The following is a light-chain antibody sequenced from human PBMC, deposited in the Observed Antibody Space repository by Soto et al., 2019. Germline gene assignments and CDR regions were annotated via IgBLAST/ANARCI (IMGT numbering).Light chain of an antibody. CDR1: SSDVGGYNY. CDR2: DVT. V-gene: IGLV2-11*01. Sequence: QSVLTQPRSVPGSPGQSVTISCTGSSSDVGGYNYVSWYQQHPGKAPKLMIYDVTRRPSGVPDRFSGSKSGNTASLTISGLQAEDETDYYCSSYAGSYTYVFGTGTKVTVL. J-gene: IGLJ1*01. CDR3: SSYAGSYTYV.